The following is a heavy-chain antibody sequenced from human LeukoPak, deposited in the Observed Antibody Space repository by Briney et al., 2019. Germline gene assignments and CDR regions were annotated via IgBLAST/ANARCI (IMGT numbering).Heavy chain of an antibody. V-gene: IGHV1-69*06. CDR1: GGTFSSYA. J-gene: IGHJ4*02. CDR2: IIPIFGTA. Sequence: ASVKVSCKASGGTFSSYAIGWVRQAPGQGLEWMGGIIPIFGTANYAQKFQGRVTITADKSTSTAYMELSSLRSEDTAVYYCASYGTGTAMEYYFDYWGQGTLVTVSS. D-gene: IGHD5-18*01. CDR3: ASYGTGTAMEYYFDY.